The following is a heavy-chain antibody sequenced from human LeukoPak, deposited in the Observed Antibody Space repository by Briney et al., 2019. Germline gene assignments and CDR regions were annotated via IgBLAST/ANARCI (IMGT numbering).Heavy chain of an antibody. D-gene: IGHD6-13*01. CDR2: IRYDGNIK. CDR1: GFSFSSYG. V-gene: IGHV3-30*02. CDR3: AKGGSSSWDYFDY. J-gene: IGHJ4*02. Sequence: GGSLRLSCAASGFSFSSYGMHWVRQAPGKGLEWVAFIRYDGNIKHYADSVEGRFTISRDSSKNTLHLQMNSLRPEDTAVYYCAKGGSSSWDYFDYWGQGTLVTVSS.